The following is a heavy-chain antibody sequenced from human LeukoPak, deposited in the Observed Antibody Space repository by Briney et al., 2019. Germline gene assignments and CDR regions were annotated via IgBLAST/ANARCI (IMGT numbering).Heavy chain of an antibody. V-gene: IGHV6-1*01. CDR2: TYYRSNWNY. Sequence: SQTLSLTCAISGDSVSSKSVIWNWIRQSPSRGLEWLGRTYYRSNWNYDYAASVKSRITISSDTTKNQFSLQLDSVTPEDTAVYYCAKGSSSLRLYGMDVWGQGTTVTVSS. CDR1: GDSVSSKSVI. J-gene: IGHJ6*02. CDR3: AKGSSSLRLYGMDV. D-gene: IGHD6-25*01.